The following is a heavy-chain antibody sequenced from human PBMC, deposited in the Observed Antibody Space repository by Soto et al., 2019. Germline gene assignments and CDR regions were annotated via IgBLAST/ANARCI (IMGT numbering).Heavy chain of an antibody. Sequence: SVKVSCKASGYTFTSYAMHWVRQAPGQRLEWMGWINAGNGNTKYSQKFQGRVTITRDTSASTAYMELSSLRSEDTAVYYCARSGYSSSWYYYGMDVWGQGTTVTVSS. J-gene: IGHJ6*02. CDR2: INAGNGNT. CDR1: GYTFTSYA. CDR3: ARSGYSSSWYYYGMDV. V-gene: IGHV1-3*01. D-gene: IGHD6-13*01.